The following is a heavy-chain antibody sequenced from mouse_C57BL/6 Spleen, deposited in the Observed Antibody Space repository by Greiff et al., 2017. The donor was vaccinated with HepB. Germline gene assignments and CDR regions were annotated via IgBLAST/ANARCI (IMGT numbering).Heavy chain of an antibody. J-gene: IGHJ2*01. D-gene: IGHD2-2*01. V-gene: IGHV14-2*01. CDR2: IDPEDGDT. CDR1: GFNIKDYY. Sequence: VQLQQSGAELVKPGASVKLSCTASGFNIKDYYMHWVKQRTEQGLEWIGWIDPEDGDTKYAPKFQGKATITADTSSNTAYLQLSSLTSEDTAVYYCARGYHYLDYWGQGTTLTVSS. CDR3: ARGYHYLDY.